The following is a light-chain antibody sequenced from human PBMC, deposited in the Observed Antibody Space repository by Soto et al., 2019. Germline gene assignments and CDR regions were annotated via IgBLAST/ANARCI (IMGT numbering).Light chain of an antibody. Sequence: SYELTQPPSVSVSPGQTASITCSGGKLGDKYACWYQQKPGQSPVLVIYQDSKRPSGIPERFSGSNSGNTATLTISGTQAMDEADYACQAWDSSPVVFGGGTKLTVL. V-gene: IGLV3-1*01. J-gene: IGLJ2*01. CDR2: QDS. CDR1: KLGDKY. CDR3: QAWDSSPVV.